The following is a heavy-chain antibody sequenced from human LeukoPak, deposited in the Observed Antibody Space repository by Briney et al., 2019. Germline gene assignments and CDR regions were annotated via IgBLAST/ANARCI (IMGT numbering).Heavy chain of an antibody. Sequence: SETLSLTCAVYGGSFSGYYWSWIRQPPGKGLEWIGEINHSGSTNYNPSLKSRVAISLDMSKNQFSLKLSSVTAADTAVYYCARLTYSGSYYFDYWGQGSLVTVSS. CDR1: GGSFSGYY. CDR3: ARLTYSGSYYFDY. V-gene: IGHV4-34*01. CDR2: INHSGST. J-gene: IGHJ4*02. D-gene: IGHD1-26*01.